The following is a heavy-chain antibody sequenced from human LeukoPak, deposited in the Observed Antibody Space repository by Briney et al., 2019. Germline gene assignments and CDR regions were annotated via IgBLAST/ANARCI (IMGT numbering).Heavy chain of an antibody. J-gene: IGHJ5*01. D-gene: IGHD4-11*01. CDR2: INGDGTFT. Sequence: GGSLRLSCAASGFTFSSYGMHWVRQAPGEGLVWVSRINGDGTFTTYAESVKGRLTISRDNAKRTLYLQMNSLRTEDTAVYYCARDLGTGTTMFDSWGQGTLVTVSA. CDR3: ARDLGTGTTMFDS. CDR1: GFTFSSYG. V-gene: IGHV3-74*01.